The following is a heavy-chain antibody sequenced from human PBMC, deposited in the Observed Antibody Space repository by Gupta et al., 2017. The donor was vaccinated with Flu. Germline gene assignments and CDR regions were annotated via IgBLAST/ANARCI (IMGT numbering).Heavy chain of an antibody. CDR3: TTGGPLPASSSWQFDD. V-gene: IGHV3-15*01. CDR2: MKPRTEGETT. D-gene: IGHD6-13*01. J-gene: IGHJ4*02. Sequence: EVQLVESGGGLVKPGRSLRVSCAASGFNFNNAWMSWVRQAPGRGLEWVGRMKPRTEGETTDYAEPVKGRFTISRDDSKSTLYLQRNSLETEDTAVYYCTTGGPLPASSSWQFDDWGQGTLVTVSS. CDR1: GFNFNNAW.